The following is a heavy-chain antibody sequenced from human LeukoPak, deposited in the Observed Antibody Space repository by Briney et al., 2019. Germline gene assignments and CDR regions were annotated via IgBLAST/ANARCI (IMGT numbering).Heavy chain of an antibody. Sequence: ASVTVCCKASGYTFTSYAMHWVRQAPGQRLEWMGWINAGNGNTKYSQKFQGRVTITRDTSASTAYMELSSLRSEDTAVYYCARVFPGDYTTGFDPWGQGTLVTVSS. D-gene: IGHD4-17*01. CDR3: ARVFPGDYTTGFDP. V-gene: IGHV1-3*01. CDR1: GYTFTSYA. J-gene: IGHJ5*02. CDR2: INAGNGNT.